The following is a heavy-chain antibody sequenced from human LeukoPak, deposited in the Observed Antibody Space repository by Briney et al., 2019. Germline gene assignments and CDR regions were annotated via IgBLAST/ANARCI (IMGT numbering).Heavy chain of an antibody. D-gene: IGHD2-15*01. Sequence: SETLSLTCAVYGGSLSWYYWSWIRQSPGKGLEWIAEIHYSGSASYNPSLKRRVTISGDPSKNQVSLRVASVTAADTAEYYCARGILSGYYFDSWGQGSLVTVSS. CDR1: GGSLSWYY. CDR2: IHYSGSA. V-gene: IGHV4-34*01. J-gene: IGHJ4*02. CDR3: ARGILSGYYFDS.